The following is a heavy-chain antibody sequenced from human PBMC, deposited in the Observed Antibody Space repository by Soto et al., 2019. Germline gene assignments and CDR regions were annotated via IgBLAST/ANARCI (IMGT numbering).Heavy chain of an antibody. J-gene: IGHJ4*02. D-gene: IGHD1-7*01. CDR3: ARGAPPELD. CDR2: IRPYNGNT. V-gene: IGHV1-18*01. CDR1: GYTFTSYG. Sequence: QVQLVQSGAEMKKPGASVKVSCKASGYTFTSYGISWVRQAPGQGLEWMGWIRPYNGNTNYAQKLQGRVTMTTDTPARTADMELRSLSSDDTAVYYCARGAPPELDWGQGTLVTVSS.